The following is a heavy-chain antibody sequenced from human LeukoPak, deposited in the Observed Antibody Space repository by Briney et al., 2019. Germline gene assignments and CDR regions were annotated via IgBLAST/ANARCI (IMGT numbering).Heavy chain of an antibody. CDR1: GGSISSGSYY. CDR2: IYTSGST. J-gene: IGHJ5*02. Sequence: SETLSLTCTVSGGSISSGSYYWSWIRQPAGKGLEWIGRIYTSGSTNYNPSLKSRVTISVDTSKNQFSLKLSSVTAADTAVYYCARGATVAGSTWGQGTLVTVSS. V-gene: IGHV4-61*02. D-gene: IGHD6-19*01. CDR3: ARGATVAGST.